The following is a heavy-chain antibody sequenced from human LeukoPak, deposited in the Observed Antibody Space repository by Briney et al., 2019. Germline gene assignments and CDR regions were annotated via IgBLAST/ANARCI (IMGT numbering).Heavy chain of an antibody. CDR2: INPNSGGT. CDR3: AREHEVAARIFDY. CDR1: GYTFTGYY. Sequence: ASVKVSCKASGYTFTGYYMHWVRQAPGQGLEWMGWINPNSGGTNYAQKFQGRVTTTRDTSISTAYMELSRLRSDDTAVNYCAREHEVAARIFDYWGQGTLVTVSS. J-gene: IGHJ4*02. D-gene: IGHD6-6*01. V-gene: IGHV1-2*02.